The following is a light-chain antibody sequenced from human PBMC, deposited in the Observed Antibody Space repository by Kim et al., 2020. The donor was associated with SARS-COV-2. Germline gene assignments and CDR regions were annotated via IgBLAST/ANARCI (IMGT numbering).Light chain of an antibody. CDR2: GAS. CDR1: QSVSSN. J-gene: IGKJ4*01. Sequence: EIVMTQSPATLSVSPGERATLSCRASQSVSSNLAWYQQKPGQAPRLLMYGASIMATGIPARFSGSGSGTEFTLTISSLQSEDFAVYYCQQYNNWPLTFGGGTKVEI. V-gene: IGKV3D-15*01. CDR3: QQYNNWPLT.